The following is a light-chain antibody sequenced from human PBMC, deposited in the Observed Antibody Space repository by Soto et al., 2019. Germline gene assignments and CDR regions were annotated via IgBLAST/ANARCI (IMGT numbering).Light chain of an antibody. CDR1: QTGRNNY. Sequence: EFVLTQDPGTLSFSPGKSATLSCRASQTGRNNYLDWYHQKPGQAPRLLIYDASSKATGLPDRFSGGGSGTDFTLTLSRLEPEDFAVYYCQQFSSYPLTFGGGTKVEIK. CDR3: QQFSSYPLT. V-gene: IGKV3-20*01. J-gene: IGKJ4*01. CDR2: DAS.